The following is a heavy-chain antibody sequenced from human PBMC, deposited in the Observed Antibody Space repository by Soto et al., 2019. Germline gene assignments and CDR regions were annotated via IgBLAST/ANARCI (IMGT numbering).Heavy chain of an antibody. CDR1: GFTFDDYA. V-gene: IGHV3-9*01. D-gene: IGHD6-13*01. CDR3: AKSNFRSSSWLGNLGFDP. Sequence: PGGSLRLSCAASGFTFDDYAMHWVRQAPGKGLEWVSGISWNSGSIGYADSVKGRFTISRDNAKNSLYLQMNSLRAEDTALYYCAKSNFRSSSWLGNLGFDPWGQGTLVTVSS. J-gene: IGHJ5*02. CDR2: ISWNSGSI.